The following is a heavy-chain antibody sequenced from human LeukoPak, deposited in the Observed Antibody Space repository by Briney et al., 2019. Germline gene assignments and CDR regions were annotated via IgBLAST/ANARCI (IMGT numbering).Heavy chain of an antibody. J-gene: IGHJ6*02. CDR2: IIPIFGTA. CDR3: ARSKYSSSWSYYYYGMDV. Sequence: ASEKVSCKASGGTFSSYAISWVRQAPGQGLEWMGGIIPIFGTANYAQKFQGRVTITADESTSTAYMELSSLRSEDTAVYYCARSKYSSSWSYYYYGMDVWGQGTTVTVSS. CDR1: GGTFSSYA. V-gene: IGHV1-69*13. D-gene: IGHD6-13*01.